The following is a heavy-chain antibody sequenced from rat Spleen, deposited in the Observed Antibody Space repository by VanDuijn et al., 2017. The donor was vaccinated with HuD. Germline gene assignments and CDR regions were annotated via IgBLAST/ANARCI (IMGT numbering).Heavy chain of an antibody. Sequence: EVQLVESGGGLVQPGRSLKLSCAASGFIFSDYAMAWVRQAPQKGLEWVATIIYDGSSIYYRDSVKGRFTSSRDNAKSTLYLQMDSLRSEDTATYYCARGGGIDHWGQGVMVTVSS. D-gene: IGHD1-11*01. CDR2: IIYDGSSI. CDR1: GFIFSDYA. CDR3: ARGGGIDH. J-gene: IGHJ2*01. V-gene: IGHV5-17*01.